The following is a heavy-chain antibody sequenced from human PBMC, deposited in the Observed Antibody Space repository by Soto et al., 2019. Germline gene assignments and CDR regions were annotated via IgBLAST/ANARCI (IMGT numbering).Heavy chain of an antibody. CDR2: ISYDGSVR. CDR3: ARDLNWNFILNY. Sequence: QVQLVESGGGVVQPGRSLRLSCAASGFTFSSHAVHWVRQAPGKGLEWVAVISYDGSVRYFADSVKGRFTISRDNSENTLYLQMNSLTAEDTAMYYCARDLNWNFILNYWGQGTLVTVSS. J-gene: IGHJ4*02. CDR1: GFTFSSHA. D-gene: IGHD1-7*01. V-gene: IGHV3-30*04.